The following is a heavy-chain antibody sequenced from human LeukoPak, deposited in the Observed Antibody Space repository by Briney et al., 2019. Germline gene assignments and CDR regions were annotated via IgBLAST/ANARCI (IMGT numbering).Heavy chain of an antibody. CDR3: ARDEAWLRFLY. J-gene: IGHJ4*02. D-gene: IGHD5-12*01. Sequence: GRSLRLSCAASGFTFSSYAMHWARQAPGKGLEWVAITSYDEANKYYADSVKGRFTISRDNFKDTLYLQMNTLGAEDTAVYYCARDEAWLRFLYWGQGTLVTVSS. CDR2: TSYDEANK. V-gene: IGHV3-30*14. CDR1: GFTFSSYA.